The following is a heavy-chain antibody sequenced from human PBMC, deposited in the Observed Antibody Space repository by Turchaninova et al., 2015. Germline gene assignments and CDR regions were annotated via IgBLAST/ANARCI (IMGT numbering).Heavy chain of an antibody. CDR3: SGALGIGNYYFDP. CDR1: GLTSSRYC. Sequence: EVQLVESGGGLVEHGGSLRLSCAASGLTSSRYCMNWVRQAPGKGLEWVASISYSSSYIYYADSLKGRFTISRDDAKNSVYLQMNSLKAEDTAVYYCSGALGIGNYYFDPWGQGTLVTVSS. D-gene: IGHD7-27*01. CDR2: ISYSSSYI. V-gene: IGHV3-21*01. J-gene: IGHJ4*02.